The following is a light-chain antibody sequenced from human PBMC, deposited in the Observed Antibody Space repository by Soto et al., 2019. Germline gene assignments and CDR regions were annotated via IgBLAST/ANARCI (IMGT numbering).Light chain of an antibody. CDR3: QQYGSSPPIT. Sequence: EIVLTQSPGTLSLSPGERATLSCRASQSVSSSYLAWYQQKPGQAPRLLIYGASSRATGIPDRFRGSGSGTDFTLTISRLEPADFAVYYCQQYGSSPPITFGQGTRLEIK. CDR2: GAS. V-gene: IGKV3-20*01. CDR1: QSVSSSY. J-gene: IGKJ5*01.